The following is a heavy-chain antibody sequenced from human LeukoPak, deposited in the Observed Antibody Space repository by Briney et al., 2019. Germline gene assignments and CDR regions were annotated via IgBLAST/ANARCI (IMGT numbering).Heavy chain of an antibody. CDR1: GFTFSSYA. CDR3: ARALWDPAHFDY. D-gene: IGHD3-16*01. CDR2: ISYDGSNK. Sequence: PGGSLRLSCAASGFTFSSYAMHWVRQAPGKGLEWVAAISYDGSNKYSADSVKGRFTISRDNSKNTLYLQMNSLRADDTAVYYCARALWDPAHFDYWGQGTLVTVSS. V-gene: IGHV3-30*04. J-gene: IGHJ4*02.